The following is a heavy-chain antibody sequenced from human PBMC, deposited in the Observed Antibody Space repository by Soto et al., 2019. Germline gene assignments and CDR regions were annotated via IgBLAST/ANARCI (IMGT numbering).Heavy chain of an antibody. J-gene: IGHJ4*02. V-gene: IGHV3-23*01. CDR1: GFTFSSYS. Sequence: PGGSLRLSCAASGFTFSSYSMNWVRQAPGKGLEWVSAISGSGGSTYYADSVKGRFTISRDNSKNTLYLQMNSLRAEDTAVYYCAKPYSGYLYDTFDYWGQGTLVTVSS. D-gene: IGHD5-12*01. CDR2: ISGSGGST. CDR3: AKPYSGYLYDTFDY.